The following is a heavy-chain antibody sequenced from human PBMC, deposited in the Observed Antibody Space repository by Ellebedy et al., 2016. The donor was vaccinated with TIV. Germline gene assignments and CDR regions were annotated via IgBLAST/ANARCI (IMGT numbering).Heavy chain of an antibody. CDR3: VKDRGDIIRDFDY. V-gene: IGHV3-64D*06. CDR1: GFTFSHYA. D-gene: IGHD2-21*02. CDR2: INNNGGNT. J-gene: IGHJ4*02. Sequence: PGGSLRLSCSASGFTFSHYAMHWVRQAPGKGLEYVSAINNNGGNTYYADSVKGRFNISRDSSKNTLYLQMSSLRPEDTAMYYCVKDRGDIIRDFDYWGQGTLVTVSS.